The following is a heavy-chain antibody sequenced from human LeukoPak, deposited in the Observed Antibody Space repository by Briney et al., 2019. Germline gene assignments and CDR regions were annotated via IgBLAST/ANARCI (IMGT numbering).Heavy chain of an antibody. CDR3: ARAYSGRDDAFDI. Sequence: PSETLSLTCTVSGGSISSYYWSWIRQPPGKGLEWIGYIYYSGSTYYNPSLKSRVTISVDTSKNQFSLKLSSVTAADTAVYYCARAYSGRDDAFDIWGQGTMVTVSS. D-gene: IGHD5-12*01. V-gene: IGHV4-59*01. CDR2: IYYSGST. CDR1: GGSISSYY. J-gene: IGHJ3*02.